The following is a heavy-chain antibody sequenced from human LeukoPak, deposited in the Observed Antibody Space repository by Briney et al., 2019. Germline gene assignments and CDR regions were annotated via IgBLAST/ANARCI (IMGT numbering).Heavy chain of an antibody. J-gene: IGHJ4*02. CDR2: INHSGST. CDR3: ARGLPDGGQQQLAISKYYFDY. D-gene: IGHD6-13*01. Sequence: SETLSLTCAVYGGSFSGYYWSWIRQPPGKGLEWIGEINHSGSTNYNPSLKSRVTISVDTSKNQFSLKLSSVTAADTAVYYCARGLPDGGQQQLAISKYYFDYWGQGTLVTVSS. V-gene: IGHV4-34*01. CDR1: GGSFSGYY.